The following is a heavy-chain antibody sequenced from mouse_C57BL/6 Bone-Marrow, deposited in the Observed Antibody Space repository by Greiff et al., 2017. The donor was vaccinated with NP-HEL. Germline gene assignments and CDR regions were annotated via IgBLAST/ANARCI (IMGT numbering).Heavy chain of an antibody. Sequence: VQLQQSGAELVRPGASVKLSCTVSGFNIKDDYMHWVKQRPEQGLEWIGWIDPENGDTEYDSKFQGKATITAATSSHPAYLQLNRLTSEDTAVYYCTTGGSSPYAMDYWGQGTSVTVSS. CDR1: GFNIKDDY. CDR3: TTGGSSPYAMDY. V-gene: IGHV14-4*01. J-gene: IGHJ4*01. D-gene: IGHD1-1*01. CDR2: IDPENGDT.